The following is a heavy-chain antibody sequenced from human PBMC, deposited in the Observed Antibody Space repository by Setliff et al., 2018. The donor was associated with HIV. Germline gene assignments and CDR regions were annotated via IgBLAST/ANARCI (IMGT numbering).Heavy chain of an antibody. Sequence: LSLTCTVSGPSINIHYWSWIRQSPGKGFEWIGYIYSTGSTNYNPSLQGRVTISMVASRNQFSLKVTSVTAADTAVYYCAKGAGFYGDYTFDHWGQGRQVTVSS. J-gene: IGHJ4*02. CDR1: GPSINIHY. D-gene: IGHD4-17*01. CDR3: AKGAGFYGDYTFDH. V-gene: IGHV4-59*11. CDR2: IYSTGST.